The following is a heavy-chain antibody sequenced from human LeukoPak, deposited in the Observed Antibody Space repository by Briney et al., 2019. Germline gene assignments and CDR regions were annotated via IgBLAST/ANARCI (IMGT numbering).Heavy chain of an antibody. CDR2: IIPIFGTA. CDR1: GGTFTSYA. V-gene: IGHV1-69*01. Sequence: VASVKVSCKASGGTFTSYAISWVRQAPGQGLEWMGGIIPIFGTANYAQKFQGRVTITADESTSTAYMELSSLRSEDTAVYYCAAPKGVKSNTIFGAVTPDAFDIWGQGTMVTVSS. J-gene: IGHJ3*02. D-gene: IGHD3-3*01. CDR3: AAPKGVKSNTIFGAVTPDAFDI.